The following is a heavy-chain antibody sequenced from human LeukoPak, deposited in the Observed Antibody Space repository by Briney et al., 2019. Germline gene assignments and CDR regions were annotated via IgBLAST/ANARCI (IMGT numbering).Heavy chain of an antibody. CDR2: IWYDGSNK. CDR3: AREGGSSSPYAFDI. V-gene: IGHV3-33*08. D-gene: IGHD6-13*01. Sequence: GGSLRLSCEASGFTLSSYGKHWVRQAPSKGLERVAVIWYDGSNKYYADSVKGRFTISRDNSKNTLYLQMNSLRAEDTAVYYCAREGGSSSPYAFDIWGQGTMVTVSS. CDR1: GFTLSSYG. J-gene: IGHJ3*02.